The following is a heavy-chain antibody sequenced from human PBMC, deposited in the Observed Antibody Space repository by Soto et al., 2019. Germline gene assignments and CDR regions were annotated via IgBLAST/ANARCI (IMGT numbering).Heavy chain of an antibody. Sequence: GASVKVSCKASGYTFTSYGISWVRQAPGQGLEWMGWISAYNGNTNYAQKLQGRVTMTTDTSTSTAYMELSSLRSEDTAVYYCARGAVVVPAAMKYYYYYYYMDVWGKGTTVTVSS. CDR2: ISAYNGNT. D-gene: IGHD2-2*01. CDR1: GYTFTSYG. CDR3: ARGAVVVPAAMKYYYYYYYMDV. J-gene: IGHJ6*03. V-gene: IGHV1-18*01.